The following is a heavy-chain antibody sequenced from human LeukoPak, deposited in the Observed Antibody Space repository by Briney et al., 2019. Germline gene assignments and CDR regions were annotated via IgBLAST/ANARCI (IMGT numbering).Heavy chain of an antibody. J-gene: IGHJ4*02. CDR2: FYYRGTN. V-gene: IGHV4-39*07. CDR1: GGSISSSSYF. CDR3: ASGYSSGWFYFDY. D-gene: IGHD6-19*01. Sequence: PSETLSLTCTVSGGSISSSSYFWGWIRQPPGKGLEWIGSFYYRGTNYYNPSLKSRVTLSVDTSKNRFSLKLSSVTAADTAVYYCASGYSSGWFYFDYWGQGTLVTVSS.